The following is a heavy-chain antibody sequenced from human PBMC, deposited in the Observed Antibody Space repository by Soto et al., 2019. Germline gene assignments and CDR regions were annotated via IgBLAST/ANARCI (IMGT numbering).Heavy chain of an antibody. CDR2: IWYDGSNK. J-gene: IGHJ6*02. CDR1: GFTFSSYG. D-gene: IGHD6-19*01. Sequence: GGSLRLSCAASGFTFSSYGIHWVRHAPGKGLEWVAVIWYDGSNKYYADSVKGRFTISRDNSKNTLYLQMNSLRAEDTAVYYCARGYSSGWYGPGFYYYYGMDVWGQGTTVTVSS. CDR3: ARGYSSGWYGPGFYYYYGMDV. V-gene: IGHV3-33*01.